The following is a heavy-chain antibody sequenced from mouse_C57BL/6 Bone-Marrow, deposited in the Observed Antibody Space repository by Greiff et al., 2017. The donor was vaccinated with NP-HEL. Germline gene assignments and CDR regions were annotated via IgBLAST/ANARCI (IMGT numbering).Heavy chain of an antibody. CDR1: GYAFSSSW. CDR3: ARLIRNHFDY. CDR2: IYPGDGDT. Sequence: QVQLQQSGPELVKPGASVKISCKASGYAFSSSWMNWVKQRPGKGLEWIGRIYPGDGDTNYNGKFKGKATLTADKSSSTAYMQLSSLTSEDSAVYFCARLIRNHFDYWDQGTTLTVSS. V-gene: IGHV1-82*01. J-gene: IGHJ2*01.